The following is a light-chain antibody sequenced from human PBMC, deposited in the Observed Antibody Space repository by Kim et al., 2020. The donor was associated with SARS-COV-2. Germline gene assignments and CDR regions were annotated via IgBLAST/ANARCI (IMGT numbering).Light chain of an antibody. J-gene: IGLJ3*02. CDR3: QSYDTTNRV. CDR1: SGSMASNY. Sequence: KTVTISCTRSSGSMASNYVKWYQQRPGSAPTTVIYEDNQRPSGVPDRFSGSIDSSSNSAALTISGLKTEDEADYYCQSYDTTNRVFGGGTKLTVL. CDR2: EDN. V-gene: IGLV6-57*03.